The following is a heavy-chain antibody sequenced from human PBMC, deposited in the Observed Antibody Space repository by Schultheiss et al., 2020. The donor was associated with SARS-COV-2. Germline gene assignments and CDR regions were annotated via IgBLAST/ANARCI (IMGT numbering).Heavy chain of an antibody. D-gene: IGHD3-10*01. J-gene: IGHJ4*02. CDR3: TTGFSYYVSDY. Sequence: GGSLRLSCAASGFTVSSNYMSWVRQAPGKGLEWVGRIKSKTDGGTTDYAAPVKGRFTISRDDSKNTLYLQMNSLKTEDTAVYYCTTGFSYYVSDYWGQGTLVTVSS. CDR1: GFTVSSNY. V-gene: IGHV3-15*01. CDR2: IKSKTDGGTT.